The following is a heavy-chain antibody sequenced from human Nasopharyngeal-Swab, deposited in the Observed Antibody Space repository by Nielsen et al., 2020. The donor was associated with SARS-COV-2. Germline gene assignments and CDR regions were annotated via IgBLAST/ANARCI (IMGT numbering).Heavy chain of an antibody. J-gene: IGHJ4*02. CDR2: INNDGSST. V-gene: IGHV3-74*03. CDR3: ARAGGSSTSLVDY. Sequence: GESLKISCAASGFTFSNYWMHWVRQAPGKGLVWVSRINNDGSSTTDADSVKGRFTISRDNAKNTVYLQMNSLRADDTAVYYCARAGGSSTSLVDYWGQGTLVTVSS. CDR1: GFTFSNYW. D-gene: IGHD2-2*01.